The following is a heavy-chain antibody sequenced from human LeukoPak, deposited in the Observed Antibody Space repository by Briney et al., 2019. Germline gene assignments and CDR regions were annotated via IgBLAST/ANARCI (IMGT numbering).Heavy chain of an antibody. J-gene: IGHJ6*02. Sequence: PSQTLSLTCTVSGGSISSGGYYWSWIRQHPGKGLGWIGYMFYSGSTYYNPSLKSGVTISVDTSKNQFSLKLSAVNAADTAVYYCARTGGGSCSGGSCYLLYGMDVWGQGTTVTVSS. CDR2: MFYSGST. CDR1: GGSISSGGYY. CDR3: ARTGGGSCSGGSCYLLYGMDV. V-gene: IGHV4-31*03. D-gene: IGHD2-15*01.